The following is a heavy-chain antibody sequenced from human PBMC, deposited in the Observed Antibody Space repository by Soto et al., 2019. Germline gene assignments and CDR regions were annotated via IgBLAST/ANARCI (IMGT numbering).Heavy chain of an antibody. Sequence: SVKVSCKASGGTFSSYRINWVRQAPGQGLEWVGGIVPIYRTADYAQKFQGRVTITRDTSASTAYMELSSLRSEDTAVYYCARDQYSRRVRWFDPRGQGTLVTVSS. J-gene: IGHJ5*02. D-gene: IGHD6-6*01. CDR2: IVPIYRTA. V-gene: IGHV1-69*05. CDR3: ARDQYSRRVRWFDP. CDR1: GGTFSSYR.